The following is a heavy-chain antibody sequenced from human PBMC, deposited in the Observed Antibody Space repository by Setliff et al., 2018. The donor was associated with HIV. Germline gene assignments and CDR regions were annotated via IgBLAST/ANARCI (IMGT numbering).Heavy chain of an antibody. D-gene: IGHD6-6*01. V-gene: IGHV1-18*01. CDR3: ARGLYSSSSRGAFDI. CDR1: GYTFTSYG. Sequence: VASVKVSCKASGYTFTSYGITWVRQAPGQGLEWMGWISSYNGNTDYAQKLQGRVTMTTHTSTTTAYMELRSLRSDDTAVYYCARGLYSSSSRGAFDIWGQGTMVTVSS. J-gene: IGHJ3*02. CDR2: ISSYNGNT.